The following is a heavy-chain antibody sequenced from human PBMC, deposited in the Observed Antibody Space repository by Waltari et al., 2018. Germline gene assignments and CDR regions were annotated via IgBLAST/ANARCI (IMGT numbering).Heavy chain of an antibody. D-gene: IGHD6-19*01. V-gene: IGHV4-34*01. CDR3: ARLCSGYSSGWYGSGRNDY. J-gene: IGHJ4*02. CDR2: INHSGSN. Sequence: QVQLQQWGAGLLKPSETLSLTCAVYGGSFSGYYWSWIRQPPGTGLEWIGEINHSGSNNCSTSLKRRVTRSVDTSKNQFTMKLCSVTAADTAVYYGARLCSGYSSGWYGSGRNDYWGQGTLVTVSS. CDR1: GGSFSGYY.